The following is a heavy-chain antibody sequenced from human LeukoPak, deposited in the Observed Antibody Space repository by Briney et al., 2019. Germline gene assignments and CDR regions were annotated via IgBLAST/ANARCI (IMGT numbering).Heavy chain of an antibody. V-gene: IGHV1-58*02. Sequence: ASVKASCKASGFTFTSSAMQRVRQAGGHRLEGRGGMVVGSGNTSCAQKFQERVTITRDMSTSTAYMELSRLRCEDTAVYYCAANRGWCLLDAFDIWGQGTMVTVSS. D-gene: IGHD2-8*02. J-gene: IGHJ3*02. CDR3: AANRGWCLLDAFDI. CDR1: GFTFTSSA. CDR2: MVVGSGNT.